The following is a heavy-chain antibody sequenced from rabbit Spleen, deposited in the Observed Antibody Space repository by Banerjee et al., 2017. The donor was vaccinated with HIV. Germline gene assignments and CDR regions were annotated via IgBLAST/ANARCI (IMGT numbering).Heavy chain of an antibody. CDR3: ARDTGSSFSSYGMDL. Sequence: QEQLKESGGGLVQPGGSLKLSCKASGFTLSSYYMNWVRQAPGKGLEWIGYIDPVFGITYYANWVNGRFTCSKTSSTTVTLQMTSLTVADTATYFCARDTGSSFSSYGMDLWGPGTLVTVS. J-gene: IGHJ6*01. V-gene: IGHV1S39*01. CDR2: IDPVFGIT. CDR1: GFTLSSYYM. D-gene: IGHD8-1*01.